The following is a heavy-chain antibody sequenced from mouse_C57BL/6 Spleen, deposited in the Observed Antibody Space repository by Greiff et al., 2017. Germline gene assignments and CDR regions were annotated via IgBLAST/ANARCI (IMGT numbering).Heavy chain of an antibody. Sequence: EVQGVESGGGLVKPGGSLKLSCAASGFTFSSYTMSWVRQTPEKRLEWVATISGGGGNTDYPDSVKGRFTISRDNAKNTLYLQMSSLRSEDSALYYCARQTAQALAWFAYWGQGTLVTVSA. J-gene: IGHJ3*01. D-gene: IGHD3-2*02. V-gene: IGHV5-9*01. CDR3: ARQTAQALAWFAY. CDR2: ISGGGGNT. CDR1: GFTFSSYT.